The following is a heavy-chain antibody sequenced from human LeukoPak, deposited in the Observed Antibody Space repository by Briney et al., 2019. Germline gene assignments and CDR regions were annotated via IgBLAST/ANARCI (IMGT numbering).Heavy chain of an antibody. V-gene: IGHV3-21*01. Sequence: GGSLRPSCAAPGFTFSSYSMNWVRQAPGKGLEWVSSISCSSSYIYYADSVKGRFTISRDNAKNSLYLQMNSLRAEDTAVYYCARVSSSGLGFDYWGQGTLVTVSS. D-gene: IGHD3/OR15-3a*01. CDR1: GFTFSSYS. J-gene: IGHJ4*02. CDR3: ARVSSSGLGFDY. CDR2: ISCSSSYI.